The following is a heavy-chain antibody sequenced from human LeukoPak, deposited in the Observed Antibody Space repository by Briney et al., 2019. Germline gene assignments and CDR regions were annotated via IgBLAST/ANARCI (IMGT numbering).Heavy chain of an antibody. V-gene: IGHV4-61*01. Sequence: SETLSLTCTVSGYSISSGYYWGWIRQPPGKGLEWIGYIYYSGSTNYNPSLKSRVTISVDTSKNQFSLKLSSVTAADTAVYYCARSTGYYNVGWFDPWGQGTLVTVSS. CDR2: IYYSGST. D-gene: IGHD3-9*01. J-gene: IGHJ5*02. CDR1: GYSISSGYY. CDR3: ARSTGYYNVGWFDP.